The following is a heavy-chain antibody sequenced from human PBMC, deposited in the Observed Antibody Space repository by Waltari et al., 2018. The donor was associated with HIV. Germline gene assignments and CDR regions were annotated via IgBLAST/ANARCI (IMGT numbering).Heavy chain of an antibody. CDR2: VSYSGQST. V-gene: IGHV3-23*01. CDR3: AKDPVRFLEWLSTYLDS. D-gene: IGHD3-3*01. J-gene: IGHJ4*02. CDR1: GFSFDNYG. Sequence: EVELSESGGGLVQPGGSLRLSCTASGFSFDNYGMSWVRQAPGKGLGGVSGVSYSGQSTYYAGSVKGRFTISRDNAKDTLLLQMTSLRAEDTATYYCAKDPVRFLEWLSTYLDSWGQGILVTVSS.